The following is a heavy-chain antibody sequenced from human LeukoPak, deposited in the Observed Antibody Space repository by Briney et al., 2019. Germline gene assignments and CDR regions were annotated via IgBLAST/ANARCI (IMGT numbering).Heavy chain of an antibody. Sequence: GGSLRLSCAASGFTVSSNYMSWVRQAPGKGLEWVSIIYSGGSTFYADSVKGRFTISRDNSKNTLYLQMNSLRADDTAVYYCARRAGEYSHPYDYWGQGTLVTVSS. CDR3: ARRAGEYSHPYDY. D-gene: IGHD4-17*01. V-gene: IGHV3-53*01. J-gene: IGHJ4*02. CDR1: GFTVSSNY. CDR2: IYSGGST.